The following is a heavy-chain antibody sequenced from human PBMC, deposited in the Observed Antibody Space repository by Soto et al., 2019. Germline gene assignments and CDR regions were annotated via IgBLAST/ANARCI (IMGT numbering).Heavy chain of an antibody. V-gene: IGHV3-30-3*01. D-gene: IGHD2-15*01. Sequence: QVQLVESGGGVVQPGRSLRLSCAASGFTFSSYAMHWVRQAPGKGLEWVAVISYDGSNKYYADSVKGRFTISRDNSKNTLYLQMNSLRAEDTAVYYCARDVGCSGGSCYALDYWGQGTLVTVSS. J-gene: IGHJ4*02. CDR1: GFTFSSYA. CDR2: ISYDGSNK. CDR3: ARDVGCSGGSCYALDY.